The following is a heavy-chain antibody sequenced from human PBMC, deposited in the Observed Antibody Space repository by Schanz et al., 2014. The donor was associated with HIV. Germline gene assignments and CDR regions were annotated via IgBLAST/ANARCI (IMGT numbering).Heavy chain of an antibody. Sequence: EVQLVESGGDLVKPGGSLRLSCAASGFTFSSYAMSWVRQAPGKGLEWVSTISGSGAGTYYADSVKGRFTISRDNSKNTLFLQMNSLRAEDTALYYCAKDMGGVVPAAPFYYYGMDVWGQGTTVTVSS. CDR3: AKDMGGVVPAAPFYYYGMDV. CDR1: GFTFSSYA. D-gene: IGHD2-2*01. J-gene: IGHJ6*02. CDR2: ISGSGAGT. V-gene: IGHV3-23*04.